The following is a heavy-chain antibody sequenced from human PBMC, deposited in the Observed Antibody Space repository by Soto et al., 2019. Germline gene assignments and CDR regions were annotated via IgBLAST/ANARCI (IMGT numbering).Heavy chain of an antibody. Sequence: SETLSLTCTVSGGSISSYYWSWIRQPPGKGLEWIGYIYYSGSTNYNPSLKSRVTISVDTSKNQFSLKLSSVTAADTAVYYCARDGGDFWSGPYNWFDPWGQGXLVPVSS. CDR2: IYYSGST. V-gene: IGHV4-59*01. CDR3: ARDGGDFWSGPYNWFDP. J-gene: IGHJ5*02. CDR1: GGSISSYY. D-gene: IGHD3-3*01.